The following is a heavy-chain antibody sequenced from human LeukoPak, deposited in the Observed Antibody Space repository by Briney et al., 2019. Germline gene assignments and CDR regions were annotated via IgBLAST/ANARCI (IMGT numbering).Heavy chain of an antibody. D-gene: IGHD3-10*01. CDR1: GGSISTGTYY. CDR2: IYTSGST. CDR3: ARGDYYGSGSYYNSAFDI. V-gene: IGHV4-61*02. Sequence: SETLSLTCTVSGGSISTGTYYWSWIRQPAGKGLEWIGRIYTSGSTNYNPSLKSRVTISVDTSKNQFSLKLNSVTAADTAVYYYARGDYYGSGSYYNSAFDIWGQGTMVTSLQ. J-gene: IGHJ3*02.